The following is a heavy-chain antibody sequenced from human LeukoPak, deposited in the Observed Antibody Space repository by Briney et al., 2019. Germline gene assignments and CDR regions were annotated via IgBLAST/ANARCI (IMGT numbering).Heavy chain of an antibody. D-gene: IGHD3-10*01. J-gene: IGHJ4*02. CDR1: GFTFSTYW. CDR2: IKQDGSEK. Sequence: GGSLRLSCAASGFTFSTYWMSWVRQAPGTGLEWVASIKQDGSEKFYVDSVKGRFTISRDNAKNSLYLQMNSLRAEDTAVYYCATMVRGVIIGGDYWGQGTLVTVSS. V-gene: IGHV3-7*01. CDR3: ATMVRGVIIGGDY.